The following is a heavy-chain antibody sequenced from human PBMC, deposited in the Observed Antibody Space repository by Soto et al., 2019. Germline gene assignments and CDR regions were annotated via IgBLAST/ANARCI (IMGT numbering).Heavy chain of an antibody. CDR2: IIPILGIA. CDR3: ATPVVPGSGGSC. J-gene: IGHJ4*02. Sequence: SVKVSCKASGGTFSSYTISWVRQAPGQGLEWMGRIIPILGIANYAQKFQGRVTITADKSTSTAYMELSSLRSEETAVYYCATPVVPGSGGSCWGQGTLVTVSS. CDR1: GGTFSSYT. V-gene: IGHV1-69*02. D-gene: IGHD2-15*01.